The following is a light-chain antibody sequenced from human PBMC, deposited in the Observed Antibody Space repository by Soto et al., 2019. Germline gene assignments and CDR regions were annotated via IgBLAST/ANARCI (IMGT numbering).Light chain of an antibody. Sequence: DIQMTQSPSTLSASVGDRVTITCRASQGISSWLAWYQQKPGKAPKVLIYKASSVQSGVPSRFSGSGSGTEFTLTISSLQPDDFATYYCQQYKSYSWTFGQGTKVEIK. CDR2: KAS. J-gene: IGKJ1*01. CDR3: QQYKSYSWT. CDR1: QGISSW. V-gene: IGKV1-5*03.